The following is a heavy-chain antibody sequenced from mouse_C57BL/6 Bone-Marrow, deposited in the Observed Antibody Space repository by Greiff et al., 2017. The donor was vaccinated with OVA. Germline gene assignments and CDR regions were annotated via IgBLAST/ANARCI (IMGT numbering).Heavy chain of an antibody. J-gene: IGHJ3*01. CDR2: IYPGSGST. CDR3: ARSAYYRSWFAY. D-gene: IGHD2-14*01. V-gene: IGHV1-55*01. Sequence: QVQLKQPGAELVKPGASVKMSCKASGYTFTSYWITWVKQRPGQGLEWIGDIYPGSGSTNYNEKFKSKATLTVDTSSSTAYMQLSSLTSVDSAVYYCARSAYYRSWFAYWGQGTLVTVSA. CDR1: GYTFTSYW.